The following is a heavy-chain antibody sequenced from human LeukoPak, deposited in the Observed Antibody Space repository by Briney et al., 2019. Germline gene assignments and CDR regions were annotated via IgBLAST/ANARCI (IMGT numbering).Heavy chain of an antibody. Sequence: GGSLRLSCAASGFTFSSYDMHWVRQATGKGLEWVSAIGTAGDTYYPGSVKGRFTISRENAKNSLYLQMNSLRAGDTAVYYCARAYGSGPYYHYGMDVWGQGTTVTVSS. J-gene: IGHJ6*02. CDR2: IGTAGDT. D-gene: IGHD3-10*01. CDR3: ARAYGSGPYYHYGMDV. CDR1: GFTFSSYD. V-gene: IGHV3-13*01.